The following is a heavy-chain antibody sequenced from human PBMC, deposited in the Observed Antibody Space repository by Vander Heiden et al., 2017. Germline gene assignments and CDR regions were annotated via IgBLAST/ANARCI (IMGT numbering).Heavy chain of an antibody. D-gene: IGHD1-26*01. CDR2: SSYHGDNQ. Sequence: QVDLVESGGGVVQPGRSLTLSCTASAFTFNSYSMHWVRQAPGKGLEWVAVSSYHGDNQYSADSVNGRFTISRDNSKSILYLQMNSLRAEDTAVYYCAREGWELRGSFDYWGQGTLVTVSS. V-gene: IGHV3-30-3*01. CDR1: AFTFNSYS. J-gene: IGHJ4*02. CDR3: AREGWELRGSFDY.